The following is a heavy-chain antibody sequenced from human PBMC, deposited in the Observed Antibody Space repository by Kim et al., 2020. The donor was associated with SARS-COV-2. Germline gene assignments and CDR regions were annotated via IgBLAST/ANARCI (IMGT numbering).Heavy chain of an antibody. CDR1: GGSISSYY. D-gene: IGHD3-3*01. Sequence: SEPLSLTCTVSGGSISSYYWSWIRQPPGKGLEWIGYIYYSGSTNYNPSLKSRVTISVDTSKNQFSLKLSSVTAADTAVYYCARQITYYDFWSGYYALDP. CDR2: IYYSGST. CDR3: ARQITYYDFWSGYYALDP. J-gene: IGHJ5*02. V-gene: IGHV4-59*08.